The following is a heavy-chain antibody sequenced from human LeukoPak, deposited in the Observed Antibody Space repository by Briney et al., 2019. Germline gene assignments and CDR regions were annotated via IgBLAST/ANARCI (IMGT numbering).Heavy chain of an antibody. CDR1: GFTVSSNY. V-gene: IGHV3-66*02. D-gene: IGHD3-3*01. Sequence: AGGSLRLSCTASGFTVSSNYMSWVRQPPGKGLEWVSVIYSGGSTYYADSVKGRFTISRDNSKNTLYLQMSSLRAEDTAVYYCARATFWSGYQRDSWYMDVWGKGTTATVSS. CDR2: IYSGGST. J-gene: IGHJ6*03. CDR3: ARATFWSGYQRDSWYMDV.